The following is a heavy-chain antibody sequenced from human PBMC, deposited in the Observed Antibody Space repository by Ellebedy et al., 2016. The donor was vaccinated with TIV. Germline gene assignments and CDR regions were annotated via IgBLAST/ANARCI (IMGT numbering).Heavy chain of an antibody. CDR2: VSYDGSSN. V-gene: IGHV3-30*03. Sequence: GGSLRLSCAASGFTFSSYGMHWVRQAPGKGLEWVALVSYDGSSNYYADSVKGRFTISRDNAKNTLYLQMNSLRAEDTAVYYCARAQYSSGWYLDYWGQGTLVTVSS. D-gene: IGHD6-19*01. CDR3: ARAQYSSGWYLDY. CDR1: GFTFSSYG. J-gene: IGHJ4*02.